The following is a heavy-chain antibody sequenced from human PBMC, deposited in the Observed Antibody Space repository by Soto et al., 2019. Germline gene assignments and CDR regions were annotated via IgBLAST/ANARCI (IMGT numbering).Heavy chain of an antibody. CDR1: GFTFNNYG. Sequence: QVQLVESGGGVVQPGRSLRLSCAASGFTFNNYGMHWVRQAPGKGLEWVALIWHDGSNKGYADSVKGRFTISRDNSKNKLNLQMNSLRVEDTAVYYCTRAAIKGELLDYWGQGTQVTVSS. CDR3: TRAAIKGELLDY. J-gene: IGHJ4*02. CDR2: IWHDGSNK. D-gene: IGHD1-26*01. V-gene: IGHV3-33*01.